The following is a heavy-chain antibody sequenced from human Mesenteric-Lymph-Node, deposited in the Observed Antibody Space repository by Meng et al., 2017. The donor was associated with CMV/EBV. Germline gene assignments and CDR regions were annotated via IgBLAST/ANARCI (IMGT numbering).Heavy chain of an antibody. CDR2: LNQDGSEK. V-gene: IGHV3-7*01. CDR1: GFTFSNYW. Sequence: GESLKISCAASGFTFSNYWMGWVRQAPGKGLEWVANLNQDGSEKYYVDSVRGRFTISRDNAKNSVYLQMNSLTAADAAVYYCARDPPDPALGDFDYWGQGILVTVSS. CDR3: ARDPPDPALGDFDY. D-gene: IGHD3-16*01. J-gene: IGHJ4*02.